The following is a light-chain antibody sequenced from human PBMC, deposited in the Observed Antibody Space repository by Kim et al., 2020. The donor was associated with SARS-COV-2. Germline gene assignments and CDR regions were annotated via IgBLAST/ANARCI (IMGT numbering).Light chain of an antibody. J-gene: IGLJ2*01. Sequence: QGQTARIPCSGDALAKQYVYWYQQMPGQAPVLVIYKDSERPSGIPERFSGSSSGTTVTLTISGVQAEDEADYYCQSADSSGTYVVFGGGTQLTVL. V-gene: IGLV3-25*03. CDR1: ALAKQY. CDR2: KDS. CDR3: QSADSSGTYVV.